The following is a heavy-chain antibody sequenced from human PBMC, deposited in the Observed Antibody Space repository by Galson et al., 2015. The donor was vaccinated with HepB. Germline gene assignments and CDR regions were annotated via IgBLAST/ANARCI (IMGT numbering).Heavy chain of an antibody. D-gene: IGHD5-18*01. CDR1: GSSFTSYW. V-gene: IGHV5-51*01. CDR3: ARRSGYSYGYEAEYFDL. CDR2: IYPGDSDT. J-gene: IGHJ2*01. Sequence: QSGAEVKKPGESLKISCKGSGSSFTSYWIGWVRQMPGKGLEWMGIIYPGDSDTRYSPSFQGQVTISADKSISTAYLQWSSLKASDTAMYYCARRSGYSYGYEAEYFDLWGRGTLVTVSS.